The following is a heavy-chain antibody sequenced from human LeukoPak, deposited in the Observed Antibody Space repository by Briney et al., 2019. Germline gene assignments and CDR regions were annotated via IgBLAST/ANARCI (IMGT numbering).Heavy chain of an antibody. CDR2: IYYSGST. CDR3: ARDRRSTTENIGVLTNWFDP. CDR1: GGSISSSDYY. J-gene: IGHJ5*02. V-gene: IGHV4-30-4*01. Sequence: SETLSLTCTVSGGSISSSDYYWSWIRQPPGKGLEWIGYIYYSGSTYYNPSLKSRVTISIDTSKNQFSLKLSSVTAADTAVYYCARDRRSTTENIGVLTNWFDPWGQGTLVTVSS. D-gene: IGHD2/OR15-2a*01.